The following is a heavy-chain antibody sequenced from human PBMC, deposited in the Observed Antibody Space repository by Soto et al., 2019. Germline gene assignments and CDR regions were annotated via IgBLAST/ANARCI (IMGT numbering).Heavy chain of an antibody. CDR2: ISAYTDTP. Sequence: GASVKVSCKASGYTFTNFGVTWVRRAPGQWLEWMGCISAYTDTPNSAQKFQGRITLTIDTSTSTAYMDLRSLTSDDTAVYYCARVITGVEAWFDPWGQGTLVTVSS. V-gene: IGHV1-18*01. CDR1: GYTFTNFG. D-gene: IGHD1-20*01. J-gene: IGHJ5*02. CDR3: ARVITGVEAWFDP.